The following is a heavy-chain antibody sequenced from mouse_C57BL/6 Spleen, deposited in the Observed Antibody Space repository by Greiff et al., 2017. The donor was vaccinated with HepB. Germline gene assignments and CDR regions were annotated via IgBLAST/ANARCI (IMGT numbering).Heavy chain of an antibody. CDR2: IDPETGGT. CDR3: TRSYYGPDD. J-gene: IGHJ2*01. D-gene: IGHD2-10*01. V-gene: IGHV1-15*01. Sequence: QVQLQQSGAELVRPGASVTLSCKASGYTFTDYEMHWVKQTPVHGLEWIGAIDPETGGTAYNQKFKGKAILTADKSSSTAYMALRSLTSEDSAAYYCTRSYYGPDDWGQGTTLTVSS. CDR1: GYTFTDYE.